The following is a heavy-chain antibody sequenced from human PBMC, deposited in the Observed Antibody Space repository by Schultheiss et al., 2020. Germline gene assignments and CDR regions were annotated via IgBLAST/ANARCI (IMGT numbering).Heavy chain of an antibody. J-gene: IGHJ4*02. V-gene: IGHV4-59*12. CDR1: GGSISSYY. CDR2: IYYSGST. CDR3: ARVHGDYVFYFDY. Sequence: SQTLSLTCTVSGGSISSYYWSWIRQPPGKGLEWIGYIYYSGSTNYNPSLKSRVTISVDTSKNQFSLKLSSVTAADTAVYYCARVHGDYVFYFDYWGQGTLVNVYS. D-gene: IGHD4-17*01.